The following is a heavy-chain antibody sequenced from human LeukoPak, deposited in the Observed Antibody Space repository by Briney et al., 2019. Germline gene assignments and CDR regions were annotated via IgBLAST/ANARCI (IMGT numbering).Heavy chain of an antibody. CDR3: AREFTFFGYSSSWSFDY. V-gene: IGHV3-20*04. CDR2: INWNGGST. Sequence: GGSLRLSCAASGFTFDDYGMSWVRHAPGKGLEWVSGINWNGGSTGYADSVKGRFTISRDNAKNSLYLQMNSLRAEDTALYYCAREFTFFGYSSSWSFDYWGQGTLVTVSS. J-gene: IGHJ4*02. D-gene: IGHD6-13*01. CDR1: GFTFDDYG.